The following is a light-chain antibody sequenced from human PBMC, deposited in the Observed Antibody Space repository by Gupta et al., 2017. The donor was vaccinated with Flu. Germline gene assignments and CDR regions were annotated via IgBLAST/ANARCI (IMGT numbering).Light chain of an antibody. Sequence: SFELTQPPSVSASPRQTANTTCSGDHLGNKYACWYQQKSGQSPVLVIYQDSKRPSGIPERFSGSSSGNTATLTITGTQAVDEADYYCQAWDRNTDYVFGAGTKVTVL. V-gene: IGLV3-1*01. CDR2: QDS. CDR3: QAWDRNTDYV. J-gene: IGLJ1*01. CDR1: HLGNKY.